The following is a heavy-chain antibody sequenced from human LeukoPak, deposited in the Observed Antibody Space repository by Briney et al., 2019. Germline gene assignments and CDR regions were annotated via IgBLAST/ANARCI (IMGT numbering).Heavy chain of an antibody. V-gene: IGHV4-39*07. Sequence: SETLSLTCTVSGGPISSSSYYWGWIRQPPGKGLEWIGSIYYSGSTYYNPSLKSRVTISVDTSKNQFSLKLSSVTAADTAVYYCARDGSSWPYYYYYYMDVWGKGTTVTVSS. CDR2: IYYSGST. J-gene: IGHJ6*03. D-gene: IGHD6-13*01. CDR1: GGPISSSSYY. CDR3: ARDGSSWPYYYYYYMDV.